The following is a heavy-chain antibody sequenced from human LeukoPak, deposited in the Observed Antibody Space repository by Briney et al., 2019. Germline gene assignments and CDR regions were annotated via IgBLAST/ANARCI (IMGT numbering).Heavy chain of an antibody. D-gene: IGHD6-25*01. CDR1: GFTFSSYG. Sequence: GGSLRLSCAASGFTFSSYGMHWVRQAPGKGLEWVALISYDGSNKYYADSVKGRFTISRDNAKNTLYLQMNSLRAEDTAVYYCAKDRAATYYFDYWGQGTLVTVSS. CDR3: AKDRAATYYFDY. V-gene: IGHV3-30*12. CDR2: ISYDGSNK. J-gene: IGHJ4*02.